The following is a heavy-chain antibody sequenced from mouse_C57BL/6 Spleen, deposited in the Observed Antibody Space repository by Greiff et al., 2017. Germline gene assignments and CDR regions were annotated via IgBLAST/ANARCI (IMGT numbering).Heavy chain of an antibody. Sequence: DVMLVESGGDLVKPGGSLKLSCAASGFTFSSYGMSWVRQTPDKRLEWVATISSGGSYTYYPDSVKGRFTISRDNAKNTLYLQMSSLKSEDTAMYYCASLITTVVATNAMDYWGQGTSVTVSS. J-gene: IGHJ4*01. CDR3: ASLITTVVATNAMDY. CDR1: GFTFSSYG. V-gene: IGHV5-6*02. D-gene: IGHD1-1*01. CDR2: ISSGGSYT.